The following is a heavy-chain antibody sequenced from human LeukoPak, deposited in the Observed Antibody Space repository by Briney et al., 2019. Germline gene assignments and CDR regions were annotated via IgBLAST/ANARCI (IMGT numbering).Heavy chain of an antibody. CDR3: ARHGSIAAAGGEDY. V-gene: IGHV4-59*08. J-gene: IGHJ4*02. D-gene: IGHD6-13*01. Sequence: SETLSLTCTVSGGSISSYDWSWIRQPPGKGLEWIGYIYYSGSTNYNPSLKSRVTISVDTSKNQFSLKLSSVTAADTAVYYCARHGSIAAAGGEDYWGQGTLVTVSS. CDR1: GGSISSYD. CDR2: IYYSGST.